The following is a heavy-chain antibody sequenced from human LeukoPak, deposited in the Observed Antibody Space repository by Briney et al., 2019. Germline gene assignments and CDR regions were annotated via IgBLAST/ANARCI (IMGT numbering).Heavy chain of an antibody. CDR1: GGSISSYY. D-gene: IGHD6-13*01. J-gene: IGHJ4*02. Sequence: PSETLSLTCTVSGGSISSYYWSWIRQPPGKGLEWIGYIYYSGSTNYNPSLKSRVTISVDTSKNQFSLKLSSVTAADTAVYYCARAQWYSSSWLPPLDYWGQGTLVTVSS. V-gene: IGHV4-59*01. CDR3: ARAQWYSSSWLPPLDY. CDR2: IYYSGST.